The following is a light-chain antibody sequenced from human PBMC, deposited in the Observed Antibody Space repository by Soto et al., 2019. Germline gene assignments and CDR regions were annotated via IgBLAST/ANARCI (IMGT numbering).Light chain of an antibody. CDR1: SSDVGGYYY. CDR3: SSYAGNNNFVL. Sequence: QSALTQPPSASGSPGQSVTISCTGTSSDVGGYYYVSWYQQHPGKAPKLMIYEVSKRPSGVPDRFSVSKSGNTASLTVSGLQADDEADYFCSSYAGNNNFVLFGGGTKLTVL. J-gene: IGLJ2*01. V-gene: IGLV2-8*01. CDR2: EVS.